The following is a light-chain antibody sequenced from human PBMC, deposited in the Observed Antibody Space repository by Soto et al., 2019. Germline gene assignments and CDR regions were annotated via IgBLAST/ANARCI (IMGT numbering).Light chain of an antibody. J-gene: IGKJ1*01. V-gene: IGKV1-8*01. CDR3: QHYYEGPGK. CDR2: SAS. Sequence: AIRLTQSPSSFSASPGDRVTITCRASQDIGTYLAWYQHSPGSAPKLLIYSASTVQSGVPSGVGGSGSGTEFTLTLNHLRSGDLATSHCQHYYEGPGKCGHGTK. CDR1: QDIGTY.